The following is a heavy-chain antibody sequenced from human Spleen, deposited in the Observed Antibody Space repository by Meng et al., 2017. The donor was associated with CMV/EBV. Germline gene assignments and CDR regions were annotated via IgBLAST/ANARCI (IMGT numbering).Heavy chain of an antibody. CDR3: ARAGAGYSYGSPLDY. D-gene: IGHD5-18*01. CDR1: GFTFSSYA. J-gene: IGHJ4*02. Sequence: SGFTFSSYAMHWVRQAPGKGLEWVAVISYDGSNKYYADSVKDRFTISRDNSKNTLYLQMNSLRAEDTAVYYCARAGAGYSYGSPLDYWGQGTLVTVSS. CDR2: ISYDGSNK. V-gene: IGHV3-30*04.